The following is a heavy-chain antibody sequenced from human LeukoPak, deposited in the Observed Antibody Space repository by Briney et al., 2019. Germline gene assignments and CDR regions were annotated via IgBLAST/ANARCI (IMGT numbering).Heavy chain of an antibody. V-gene: IGHV3-66*01. D-gene: IGHD1-26*01. CDR3: ARVSYGYYYGMDV. J-gene: IGHJ6*02. CDR1: GFTVSSNY. CDR2: IYSGGST. Sequence: PGGSLRLSCAASGFTVSSNYMSWVRQAPGKGLEWVSVIYSGGSTYYADSVKGRFTISRDNSKNTLYLQMSSLRAEDMAVYYCARVSYGYYYGMDVWGQGTTVTVSS.